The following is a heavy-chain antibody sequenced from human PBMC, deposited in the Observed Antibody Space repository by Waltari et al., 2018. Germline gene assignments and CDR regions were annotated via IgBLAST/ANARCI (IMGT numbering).Heavy chain of an antibody. V-gene: IGHV1-2*02. CDR2: LNPNTGYT. CDR1: GYSFTGHY. D-gene: IGHD6-6*01. CDR3: AREVSGYYYMDV. Sequence: QVQVVQSGAEVRKPGASVEVSCKASGYSFTGHYMHWVRQAPGQGLEWMGWLNPNTGYTNYAQKFQGRVAMTRDTSISTAYMSRLTSDDTAVYFCAREVSGYYYMDVWGKGTTVTISS. J-gene: IGHJ6*03.